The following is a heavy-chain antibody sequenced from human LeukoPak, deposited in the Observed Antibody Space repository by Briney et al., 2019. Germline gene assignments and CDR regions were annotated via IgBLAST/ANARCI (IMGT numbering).Heavy chain of an antibody. CDR3: ARVGNYYDSSGYTWPWFDP. CDR2: IYSGGST. Sequence: GGSLRLSCAASGFTVSSNYMSWVRQAPGKGLEWVSVIYSGGSTYYADSVEGRFTISRDNSKNTLYLQMNSLRAEDTAVYYCARVGNYYDSSGYTWPWFDPWGQGTLVTVSS. CDR1: GFTVSSNY. V-gene: IGHV3-53*01. D-gene: IGHD3-22*01. J-gene: IGHJ5*02.